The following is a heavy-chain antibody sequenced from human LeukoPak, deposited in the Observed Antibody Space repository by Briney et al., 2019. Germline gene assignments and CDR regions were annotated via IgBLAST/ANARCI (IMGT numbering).Heavy chain of an antibody. V-gene: IGHV3-7*01. Sequence: GGSLRLSCAASGFSFSNYWMSWVRQAPGKGLEWVANIDPHGSETQYVGSVKGRFTTSRDNAKNSLYVQMNSVRAEDTAIYYCARIWYFGDNNWRYFDYWGQGTLVTVAS. D-gene: IGHD1-1*01. CDR3: ARIWYFGDNNWRYFDY. J-gene: IGHJ4*03. CDR1: GFSFSNYW. CDR2: IDPHGSET.